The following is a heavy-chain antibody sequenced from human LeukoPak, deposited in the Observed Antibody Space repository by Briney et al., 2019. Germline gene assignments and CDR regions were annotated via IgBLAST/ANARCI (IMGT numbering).Heavy chain of an antibody. J-gene: IGHJ5*02. CDR2: ISAYNGNT. D-gene: IGHD6-13*01. Sequence: VSVKVSCKASGYTFTSYGISWVRQAPGQGLEWMGWISAYNGNTNYAQKLQGRVTMTTDTSTSTAYMELRSLRSDDTAVYYCARDQTSHSSSWSLIWGWFDPWGQGTLVTVSS. CDR3: ARDQTSHSSSWSLIWGWFDP. V-gene: IGHV1-18*01. CDR1: GYTFTSYG.